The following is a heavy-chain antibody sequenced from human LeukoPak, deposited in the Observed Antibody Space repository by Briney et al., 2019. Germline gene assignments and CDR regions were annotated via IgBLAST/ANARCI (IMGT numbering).Heavy chain of an antibody. CDR2: ISVSGDDI. Sequence: GGSLRLSCVGSEFTFSSYPMTWVRQAPGKGLEWVSAISVSGDDIYYADSVKGRFTISRDNSKNTLYLQMNSLRAGDTAVYYCAKYKVAVPGAFDHWGQGTLVTVSS. CDR1: EFTFSSYP. V-gene: IGHV3-23*01. J-gene: IGHJ5*02. D-gene: IGHD1-1*01. CDR3: AKYKVAVPGAFDH.